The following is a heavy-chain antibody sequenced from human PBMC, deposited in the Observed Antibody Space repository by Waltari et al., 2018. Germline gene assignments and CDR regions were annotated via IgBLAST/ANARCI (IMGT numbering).Heavy chain of an antibody. CDR2: IIPIFGTA. CDR1: GGTFSSYA. D-gene: IGHD1-20*01. J-gene: IGHJ6*02. CDR3: ARDRRLTGTTTYYYGMDV. Sequence: QVQLVQSGAEVKKPGSSVKVSCKASGGTFSSYAISWVRQAPGQGLEWMGGIIPIFGTANYAQKFQGRVTITTDESTSTAYMELSSLRSEDTAVYYCARDRRLTGTTTYYYGMDVWGQGTTVTVSS. V-gene: IGHV1-69*05.